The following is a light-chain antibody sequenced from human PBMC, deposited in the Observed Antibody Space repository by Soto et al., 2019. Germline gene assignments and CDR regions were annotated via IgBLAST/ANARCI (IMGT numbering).Light chain of an antibody. CDR2: AAS. V-gene: IGKV1-9*01. CDR3: QQLNSYPYT. Sequence: DIQMTQTPSTLSASVGDRVTITCRASQSISNWLAWYQQKPGKAPKLLIYAASTLQSGVPSRFSGSGSGTEFTLTISSLQPEDFATYSCQQLNSYPYTFGQGTKLEIK. J-gene: IGKJ2*01. CDR1: QSISNW.